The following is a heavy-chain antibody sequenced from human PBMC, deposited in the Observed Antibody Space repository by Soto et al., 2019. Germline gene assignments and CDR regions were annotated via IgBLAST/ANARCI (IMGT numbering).Heavy chain of an antibody. CDR3: AREARDSSGYNDY. J-gene: IGHJ4*02. V-gene: IGHV4-34*01. CDR2: INHSGST. CDR1: GGSFSGYY. D-gene: IGHD3-22*01. Sequence: QVQLQQWGAGLLKPSETLSLTCAVYGGSFSGYYWSWIRQPPGKGLEWIGEINHSGSTNYNPSLKSRVXXSXDXXKNQFSLKLSSVTAADTAVYYCAREARDSSGYNDYWGQGTLVTVSS.